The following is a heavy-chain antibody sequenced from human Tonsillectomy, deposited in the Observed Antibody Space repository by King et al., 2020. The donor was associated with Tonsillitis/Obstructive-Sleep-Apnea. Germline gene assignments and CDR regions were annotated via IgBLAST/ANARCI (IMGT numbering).Heavy chain of an antibody. CDR3: ARVELAVASMGFDY. Sequence: VQLQQWGAGLLKPSETLSLTCAVYGGSFSGYYWSWIRQPPGKGLEWIGEINHSGSTNYNPSLKSRVTISVDTSKNQFSLKLSSVTAADTAVYYCARVELAVASMGFDYWGQGTLVTVSS. CDR2: INHSGST. D-gene: IGHD6-19*01. J-gene: IGHJ4*02. CDR1: GGSFSGYY. V-gene: IGHV4-34*01.